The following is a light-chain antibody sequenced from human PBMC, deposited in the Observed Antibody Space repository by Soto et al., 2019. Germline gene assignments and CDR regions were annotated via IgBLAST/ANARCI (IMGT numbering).Light chain of an antibody. Sequence: EIVLTQSPGTLSLSPGERATLSCRASQSVSSSYLAWYQQKPGQAPRLLIYGASSRATGIPDRFSGSGSGIDFTLTISRLEPEDFAVYYCQQYGSSPQLTFGQGTRLEIK. CDR3: QQYGSSPQLT. J-gene: IGKJ5*01. V-gene: IGKV3-20*01. CDR2: GAS. CDR1: QSVSSSY.